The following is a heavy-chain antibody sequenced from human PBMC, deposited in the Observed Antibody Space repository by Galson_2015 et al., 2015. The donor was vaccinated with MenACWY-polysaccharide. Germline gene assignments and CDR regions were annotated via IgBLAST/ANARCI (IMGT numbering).Heavy chain of an antibody. D-gene: IGHD2/OR15-2a*01. V-gene: IGHV4-30-4*01. CDR3: ATQGTWDNSLEH. CDR2: IYYSRST. J-gene: IGHJ1*01. Sequence: TLSLTCAVSGGSVSGGDYYWSWIRQPPGKGLEWTGSIYYSRSTYYTPSLKTRIVISVDSSRNQYSLTLNSVTAADTAVYYCATQGTWDNSLEHWGQGTLVTVSS. CDR1: GGSVSGGDYY.